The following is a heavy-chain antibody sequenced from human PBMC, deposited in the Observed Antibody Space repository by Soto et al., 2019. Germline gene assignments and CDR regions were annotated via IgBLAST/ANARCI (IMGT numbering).Heavy chain of an antibody. Sequence: GESLKISCKGSGYSFTNYWISWVRQMPGKGLEWMGRIDTTDSYTNYSPSFQGHVTISADKSINTAYLQWSSLKASDTAIYYCARRYDSSGYLVDNPWGAFDFWGQGTMVTVSS. J-gene: IGHJ3*01. CDR3: ARRYDSSGYLVDNPWGAFDF. CDR2: IDTTDSYT. CDR1: GYSFTNYW. D-gene: IGHD3-22*01. V-gene: IGHV5-10-1*01.